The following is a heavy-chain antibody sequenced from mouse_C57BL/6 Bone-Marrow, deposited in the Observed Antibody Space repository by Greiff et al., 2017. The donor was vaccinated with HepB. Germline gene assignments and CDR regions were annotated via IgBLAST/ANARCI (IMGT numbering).Heavy chain of an antibody. CDR2: ISRGGDYI. CDR3: TREGNWDFDY. V-gene: IGHV5-9-1*02. Sequence: EVMLVESGEGLVKPGGSLKLSCAASGFTFSSYAMSWVRQTPEKRLEWVAYISRGGDYIYYADTVKGRFTISRDNARNTLYLQMSSLKSEDTAMYYCTREGNWDFDYWGQGTTLTVSS. CDR1: GFTFSSYA. D-gene: IGHD4-1*01. J-gene: IGHJ2*01.